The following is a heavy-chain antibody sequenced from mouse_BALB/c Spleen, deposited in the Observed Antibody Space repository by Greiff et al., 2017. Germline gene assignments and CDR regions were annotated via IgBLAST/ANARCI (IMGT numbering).Heavy chain of an antibody. CDR2: INPSTGYT. V-gene: IGHV1-7*01. Sequence: VQLQQSGAELAKPGASVKMSCKASGYTFTSYWMHWVKQRPGQGLEWIGYINPSTGYTEYNQKFKDKATLTADKSSSTAYMQLSSLTSEDSAVYYCARPYGMDYWGQGTSVTVSS. J-gene: IGHJ4*01. CDR3: ARPYGMDY. CDR1: GYTFTSYW.